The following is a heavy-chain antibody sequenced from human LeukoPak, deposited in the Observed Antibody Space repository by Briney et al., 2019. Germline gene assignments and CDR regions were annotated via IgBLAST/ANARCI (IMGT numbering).Heavy chain of an antibody. CDR1: GFTFSSYT. D-gene: IGHD2-15*01. J-gene: IGHJ2*01. Sequence: PGGSLRLSCAASGFTFSSYTMHWVRQAPGKGLEWVAVISYDGSNKYYADSVKGRFTISRDNSKNMLYLQMNSLRAEGTAVYYCARGGRGPGDYFDLWGRGTLVTVSS. V-gene: IGHV3-30*04. CDR3: ARGGRGPGDYFDL. CDR2: ISYDGSNK.